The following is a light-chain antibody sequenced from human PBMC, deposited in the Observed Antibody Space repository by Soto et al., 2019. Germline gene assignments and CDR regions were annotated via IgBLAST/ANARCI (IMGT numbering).Light chain of an antibody. CDR2: EVT. J-gene: IGLJ1*01. Sequence: QSALTQPGSVSGSPGQSITISCTGTSSDIGGYNYVSWYQQHPGKAPKLMIYEVTNRPSGVSTRFSGSKSGNTASLTISGLQAEDDPDYYCCSFTSGNTAYVFGTGTKLTVL. CDR3: CSFTSGNTAYV. CDR1: SSDIGGYNY. V-gene: IGLV2-14*01.